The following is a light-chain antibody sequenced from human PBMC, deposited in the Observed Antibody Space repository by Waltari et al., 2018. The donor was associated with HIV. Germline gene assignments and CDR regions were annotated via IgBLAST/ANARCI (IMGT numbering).Light chain of an antibody. CDR1: SSNIGAGYD. J-gene: IGLJ2*01. V-gene: IGLV1-40*01. Sequence: QSVLTQPPSVSGAPGPRVPISCTGSSSNIGAGYDVHWYQQLPGTAPKLLIYGNSNRPSGVPDRFSGSKSGTSASLAITGLQAEGEADYYCQSYDISLSGVVFGGGTKLTVL. CDR3: QSYDISLSGVV. CDR2: GNS.